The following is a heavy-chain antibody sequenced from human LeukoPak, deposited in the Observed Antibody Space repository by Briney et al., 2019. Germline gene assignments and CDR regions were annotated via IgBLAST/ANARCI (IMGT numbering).Heavy chain of an antibody. CDR2: IYYSGST. Sequence: SETLSLTCTVSGGSISSYYWSWIRQPPGKGLEWIGYIYYSGSTNYNPSLKSRVTISVDTSKNQFSLKLSSVTAADTAVYYCARSSWYGWFDPWGQGTLVTVSS. J-gene: IGHJ5*02. CDR1: GGSISSYY. V-gene: IGHV4-59*01. D-gene: IGHD6-13*01. CDR3: ARSSWYGWFDP.